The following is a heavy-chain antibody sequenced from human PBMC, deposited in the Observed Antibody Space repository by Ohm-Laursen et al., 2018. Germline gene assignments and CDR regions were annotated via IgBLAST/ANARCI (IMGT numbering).Heavy chain of an antibody. CDR3: ARAYYYDTKDFDY. J-gene: IGHJ4*02. CDR2: ISSNGGST. D-gene: IGHD3-22*01. CDR1: KFTFSSYA. V-gene: IGHV3-64*01. Sequence: SLRLSCSASKFTFSSYAMHWVRQAPGKGLEYVSAISSNGGSTYYANSVKGRFTISRDNSKNTLYLQMGSLRAEDMAVYYCARAYYYDTKDFDYWGQGTLVTVSS.